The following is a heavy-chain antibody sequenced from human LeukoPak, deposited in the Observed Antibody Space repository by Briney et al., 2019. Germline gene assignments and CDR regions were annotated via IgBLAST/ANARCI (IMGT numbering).Heavy chain of an antibody. J-gene: IGHJ2*01. CDR1: GFTFSSYE. CDR2: INHSGST. D-gene: IGHD6-13*01. V-gene: IGHV4-34*01. CDR3: ARRIAAAQDWYFDL. Sequence: LRLSCAASGFTFSSYEMNWVRQAPGKGLEWIGEINHSGSTNYNPSLKSRVTISVDTSKNQFSLKLSSVTAADTAVYYCARRIAAAQDWYFDLWGRGTLVTVSS.